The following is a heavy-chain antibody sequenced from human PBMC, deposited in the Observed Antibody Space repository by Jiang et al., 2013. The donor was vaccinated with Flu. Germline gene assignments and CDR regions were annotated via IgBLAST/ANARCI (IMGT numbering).Heavy chain of an antibody. CDR1: GDSTSSGGFS. CDR2: IFYSGTT. J-gene: IGHJ6*02. CDR3: SRGRYSYDSTTYPGKMYSYYGMDV. Sequence: GSGLVKPSQTLSLTCTVSGDSTSSGGFSWNWLRQHPGKGLEWIGNIFYSGTTYYNPSLKSRVTISVDTSKNQFSLRLTSVTAADTAVYYCSRGRYSYDSTTYPGKMYSYYGMDVWGQGTTVTVSS. V-gene: IGHV4-31*03. D-gene: IGHD3-22*01.